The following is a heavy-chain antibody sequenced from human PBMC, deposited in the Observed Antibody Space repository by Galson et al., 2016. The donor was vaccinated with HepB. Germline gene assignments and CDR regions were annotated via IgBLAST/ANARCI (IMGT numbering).Heavy chain of an antibody. D-gene: IGHD2-15*01. CDR1: GITFSDHS. V-gene: IGHV3-21*01. Sequence: SLRLSCAASGITFSDHSLHWVRQAPGKGLEWVSSISSSGNYRYYADSLKGRFAVSRDNAKNSLFLQMNSLRADDSAVYFCVSEKEAAATTFEYWGQGSLVIVSS. CDR3: VSEKEAAATTFEY. J-gene: IGHJ4*02. CDR2: ISSSGNYR.